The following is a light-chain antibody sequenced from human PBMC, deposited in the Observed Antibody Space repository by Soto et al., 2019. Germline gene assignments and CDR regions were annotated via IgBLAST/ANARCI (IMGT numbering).Light chain of an antibody. J-gene: IGLJ2*01. Sequence: QSALTQPASVSGSPGQSITISCTGTSSDVGTYNLVSWYQQYPGKAPKLVIYEVTKWPSGISNRFSGSKSGNTASLTISGLQAEDEADYYCCSYAGSGTLVFGGGTEVTVL. CDR2: EVT. CDR1: SSDVGTYNL. V-gene: IGLV2-23*02. CDR3: CSYAGSGTLV.